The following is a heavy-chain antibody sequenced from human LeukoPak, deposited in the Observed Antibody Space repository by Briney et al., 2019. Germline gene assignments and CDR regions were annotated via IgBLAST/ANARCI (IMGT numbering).Heavy chain of an antibody. CDR1: GGSFSGYY. V-gene: IGHV4-34*01. J-gene: IGHJ4*02. D-gene: IGHD3-22*01. Sequence: SETLSLTCAVYGGSFSGYYWSWIRQPPGKGLEWIGEINHSGSTNYNPSLKSRVTISVDTSKNQFSLKLSSVTAADTAVYYCARGWNYYDSSGYSTFDYWGQGTLVTVSS. CDR2: INHSGST. CDR3: ARGWNYYDSSGYSTFDY.